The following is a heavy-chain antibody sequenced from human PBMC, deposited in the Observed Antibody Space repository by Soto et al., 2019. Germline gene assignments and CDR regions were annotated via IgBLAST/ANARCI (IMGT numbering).Heavy chain of an antibody. Sequence: QVQLVQSGAEVKKPGSSVKVSCKASGGTFSSYAISWVRQAPGQGLEWMGGIIPISDTTNYAQKFQGRVTITADESTSTAYMELSSLRSEDTAVYYCARSQGSSTSLELYYYYYSGMDVWGQGTTVTVSS. J-gene: IGHJ6*02. CDR2: IIPISDTT. CDR1: GGTFSSYA. V-gene: IGHV1-69*01. D-gene: IGHD2-2*01. CDR3: ARSQGSSTSLELYYYYYSGMDV.